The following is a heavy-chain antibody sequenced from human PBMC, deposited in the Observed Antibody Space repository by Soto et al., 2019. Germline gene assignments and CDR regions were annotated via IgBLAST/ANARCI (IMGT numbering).Heavy chain of an antibody. V-gene: IGHV3-30*03. Sequence: SLSLSCAASGFSFSSYGMEWVRLAPGKGLEWVAATTYDGGIKHYVDSVKGRFTISRDNSKNTLYLQMNSLRVEDTATYYCAGALENPYFYYGLHVWGEGTTVPVSS. J-gene: IGHJ6*04. D-gene: IGHD1-1*01. CDR1: GFSFSSYG. CDR2: TTYDGGIK. CDR3: AGALENPYFYYGLHV.